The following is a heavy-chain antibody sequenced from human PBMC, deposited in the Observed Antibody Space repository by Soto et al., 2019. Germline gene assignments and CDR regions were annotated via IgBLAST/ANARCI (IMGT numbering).Heavy chain of an antibody. D-gene: IGHD2-8*01. J-gene: IGHJ4*02. V-gene: IGHV1-69*13. Sequence: ASVKVSCRTSGGTFSSYSVSWVRQAPGQGLEWMGGIIPIFGIPTCAQKFQVRVTISADESTSTASMELSGPRSEDTAIYYCTRGHGFNGASFDYWGQGTLVTVSS. CDR3: TRGHGFNGASFDY. CDR1: GGTFSSYS. CDR2: IIPIFGIP.